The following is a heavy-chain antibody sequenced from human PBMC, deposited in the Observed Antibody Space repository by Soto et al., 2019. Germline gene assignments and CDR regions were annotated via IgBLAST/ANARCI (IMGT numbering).Heavy chain of an antibody. J-gene: IGHJ6*02. V-gene: IGHV1-69*13. CDR3: AREYNWNDVRYGMDV. D-gene: IGHD1-20*01. CDR2: IIPTFGTP. CDR1: GGTFSSYA. Sequence: SVKVSCKASGGTFSSYAISWVRQAPGQGLGWMGGIIPTFGTPNYAQKFQGRVTITADESTSTVYMELSSLRSEDTAVYFCAREYNWNDVRYGMDVWGQGTTVTVSS.